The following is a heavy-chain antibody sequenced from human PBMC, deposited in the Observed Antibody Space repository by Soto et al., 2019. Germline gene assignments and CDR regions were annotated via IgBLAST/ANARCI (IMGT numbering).Heavy chain of an antibody. CDR2: IKQDGSEK. Sequence: EVHLVESGGGLVQPGGSLRLSCAASGFTFSSYWMSWVRQAPGKGLEWVANIKQDGSEKYYVDSVKGRFTISRDNAKNSLYLQMNSLRAEDTAVYYCARDGGWNYGGYYYGMDVWGQGTTVTVSS. CDR1: GFTFSSYW. CDR3: ARDGGWNYGGYYYGMDV. V-gene: IGHV3-7*01. J-gene: IGHJ6*02. D-gene: IGHD1-7*01.